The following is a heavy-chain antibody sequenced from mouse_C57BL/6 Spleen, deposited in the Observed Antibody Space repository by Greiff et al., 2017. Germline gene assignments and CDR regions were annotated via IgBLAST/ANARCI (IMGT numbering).Heavy chain of an antibody. D-gene: IGHD2-13*01. CDR3: ARDDSFDY. J-gene: IGHJ4*01. Sequence: EVQLVESGAGLVKPGASLKLSCAASGFTFSDYGMNWVRQAPGQGLEWVGYISSGSSTNYYADTVKGRFTFSRDNATNTLFLQMTSLKSEDPAMYYCARDDSFDYWGQGTSVTVSS. CDR2: ISSGSSTN. CDR1: GFTFSDYG. V-gene: IGHV5-17*01.